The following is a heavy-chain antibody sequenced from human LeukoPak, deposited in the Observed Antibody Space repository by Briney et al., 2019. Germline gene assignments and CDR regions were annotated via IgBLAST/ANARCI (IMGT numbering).Heavy chain of an antibody. CDR1: GFTFSSYA. CDR3: ARKLAAADPNY. CDR2: ISYDGSNK. Sequence: GGSLRLSCAASGFTFSSYAMHWVRQAPGKGLEWVAVISYDGSNKYYADSVKGRFTISRDNSKNTLYLQMNSLRAEDTAVYYCARKLAAADPNYWGQGTLVTVSS. D-gene: IGHD6-13*01. V-gene: IGHV3-30-3*01. J-gene: IGHJ4*02.